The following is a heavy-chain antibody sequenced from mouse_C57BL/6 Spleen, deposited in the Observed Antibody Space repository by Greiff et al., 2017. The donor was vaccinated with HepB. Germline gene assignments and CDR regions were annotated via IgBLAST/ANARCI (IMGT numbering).Heavy chain of an antibody. D-gene: IGHD2-3*01. CDR1: GYTFTDYE. CDR3: TRWGGYYYY. J-gene: IGHJ2*01. CDR2: IDPETGGT. V-gene: IGHV1-15*01. Sequence: QVQLQQSGAELVRPGASVTLSCKASGYTFTDYEMHWVKQTPVHGLEWIGAIDPETGGTAYNQKFKGKAILTADKSSSTAYMELRSLTSEDSAVYYCTRWGGYYYYWGPGTTLTVSS.